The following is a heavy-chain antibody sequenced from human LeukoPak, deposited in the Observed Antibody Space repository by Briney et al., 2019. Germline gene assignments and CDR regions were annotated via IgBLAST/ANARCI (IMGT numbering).Heavy chain of an antibody. V-gene: IGHV3-23*01. CDR1: GFTFSSYG. CDR2: ISGSGGST. D-gene: IGHD3-3*01. Sequence: PGGSLRLSCAASGFTFSSYGMTWVRQAPGKGLEWVSLISGSGGSTYYADSVKGRFTISRDNSKNTLYLQMNSLRAEDTAVYYCAKGDFRTPYYFDYWGQGTLVTVSS. J-gene: IGHJ4*02. CDR3: AKGDFRTPYYFDY.